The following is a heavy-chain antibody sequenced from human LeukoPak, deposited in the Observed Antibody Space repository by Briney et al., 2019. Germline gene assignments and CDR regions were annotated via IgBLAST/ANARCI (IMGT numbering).Heavy chain of an antibody. CDR3: ARDHDYGGPPSN. D-gene: IGHD4-23*01. CDR1: GYTLTELS. J-gene: IGHJ4*02. CDR2: FHPEDGET. Sequence: GASVKVSCKVSGYTLTELSMHWVRQAPGKGLEWMGGFHPEDGETIYAQKFQGRVTMTSDTSTSTAYMELRSLRSDDTAVYYCARDHDYGGPPSNWGQGTLVTVSS. V-gene: IGHV1-24*01.